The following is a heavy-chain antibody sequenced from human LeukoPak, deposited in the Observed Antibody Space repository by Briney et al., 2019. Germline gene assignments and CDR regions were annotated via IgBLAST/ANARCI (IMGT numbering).Heavy chain of an antibody. CDR2: ISGSGGST. Sequence: GGSLRLSCAASGFTFSSYAMSWVRQPPGKGLEWISAISGSGGSTYYADSVKGRFTISRDNSKNTLYLQMNSLRAEDTAVYYCAIAGSGWYVNWFDPWGQGTLVTVSS. J-gene: IGHJ5*02. V-gene: IGHV3-23*01. CDR3: AIAGSGWYVNWFDP. CDR1: GFTFSSYA. D-gene: IGHD6-19*01.